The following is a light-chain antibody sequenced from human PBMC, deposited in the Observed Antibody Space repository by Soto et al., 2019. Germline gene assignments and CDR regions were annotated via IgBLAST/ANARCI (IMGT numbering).Light chain of an antibody. J-gene: IGLJ3*02. CDR1: SSNIGAGHD. CDR2: GNS. V-gene: IGLV1-40*01. CDR3: ASHTTNSTVL. Sequence: QSVLTQPPSVSGAPGQRVTISCTGSSSNIGAGHDVHWYQQLPGTAPKLLIYGNSNRPSGVPDRFSGSKSGTSASLAITGLQAEDEADYYCASHTTNSTVLFGGGTKVTV.